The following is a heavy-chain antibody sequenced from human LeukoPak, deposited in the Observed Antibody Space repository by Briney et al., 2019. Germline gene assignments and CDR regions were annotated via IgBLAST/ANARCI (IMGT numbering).Heavy chain of an antibody. CDR1: GFTFSSYW. J-gene: IGHJ4*02. CDR3: ARDWGGRSAVAGTFDY. V-gene: IGHV3-7*01. Sequence: GGSLRLSCAASGFTFSSYWMSWVRQAPGKGLEWVANIKQDGSEKYYVDSVKGRFTISRDNAKNSLYLQMNSLRAEDTAVYYCARDWGGRSAVAGTFDYWGQGTLDTVSS. D-gene: IGHD6-19*01. CDR2: IKQDGSEK.